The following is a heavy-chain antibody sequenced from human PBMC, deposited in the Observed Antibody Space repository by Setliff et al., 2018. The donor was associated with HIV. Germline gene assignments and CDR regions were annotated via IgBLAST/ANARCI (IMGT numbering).Heavy chain of an antibody. CDR2: IYNSGRT. J-gene: IGHJ5*02. Sequence: SGTLSLTCIVSGGSVSSNNYYWGWIRQPPGMGLEWIGSIYNSGRTYYNPSLKSRVTISVDTSKNQFSLRLSSVTAADTAVYYCARRNYYDSSDYPAWGQGALVTVSS. V-gene: IGHV4-39*01. CDR1: GGSVSSNNYY. CDR3: ARRNYYDSSDYPA. D-gene: IGHD3-22*01.